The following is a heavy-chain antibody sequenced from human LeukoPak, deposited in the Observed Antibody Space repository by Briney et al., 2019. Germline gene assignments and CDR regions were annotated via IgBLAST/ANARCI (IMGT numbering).Heavy chain of an antibody. CDR1: GGSISNF. CDR3: ARLFGDGRNRGVMDV. CDR2: IYTSGST. J-gene: IGHJ6*03. Sequence: SETLSLTCTVSGGSISNFWSWIRQPPGTGLEWIGYIYTSGSTRYNPSLKSRVIISVDTSRNQFSLSLNSVTAADTAVYYCARLFGDGRNRGVMDVWGKGTTVTVSS. D-gene: IGHD3-3*01. V-gene: IGHV4-4*09.